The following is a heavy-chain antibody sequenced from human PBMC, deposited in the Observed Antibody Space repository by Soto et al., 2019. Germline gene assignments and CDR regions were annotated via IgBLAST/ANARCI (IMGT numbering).Heavy chain of an antibody. CDR2: IYYSGST. D-gene: IGHD3-3*01. V-gene: IGHV4-31*03. CDR3: ARWWSGSRQGFDP. J-gene: IGHJ5*02. Sequence: QVQLQESGPGRVKPSQTLSLTGTVSGGSFSSCDYYWSWIRQHPGKGLEWIWYIYYSGSTYYNPSPKSGVTTAVDTSKNQFSLKLSSVTAADTAVYYCARWWSGSRQGFDPWGQGTLVTVSS. CDR1: GGSFSSCDYY.